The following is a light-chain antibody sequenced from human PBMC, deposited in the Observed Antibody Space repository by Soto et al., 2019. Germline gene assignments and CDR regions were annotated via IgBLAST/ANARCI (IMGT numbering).Light chain of an antibody. V-gene: IGKV2D-29*02. J-gene: IGKJ5*01. CDR3: MQSTQLPPT. CDR2: EVS. CDR1: QSLLHITGETF. Sequence: DVVMTPTPLSLSVAPGQPASISCKSSQSLLHITGETFLCWYLQKPGQSPQLLIYEVSTRVSGVPDRFSGSGSGTDFALEISRVETDDVGIYYCMQSTQLPPTFGQGTRLG.